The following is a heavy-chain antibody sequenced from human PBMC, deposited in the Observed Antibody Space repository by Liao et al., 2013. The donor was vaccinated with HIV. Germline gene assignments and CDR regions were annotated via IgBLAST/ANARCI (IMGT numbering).Heavy chain of an antibody. CDR3: ARLLGHPSDAFDI. CDR2: INSGGGT. J-gene: IGHJ3*02. V-gene: IGHV4-34*01. Sequence: QVQLQQWGAGLLKPSETLSLTCAVYGGSFSGYFWGWIRQPPGKGLEWIGEINSGGGTNYNPSLKGRVTLSVDTSKNQFFLRLRSVTAADTAVYYCARLLGHPSDAFDIWGLGTLVTVSS. D-gene: IGHD7-27*01. CDR1: GGSFSGYF.